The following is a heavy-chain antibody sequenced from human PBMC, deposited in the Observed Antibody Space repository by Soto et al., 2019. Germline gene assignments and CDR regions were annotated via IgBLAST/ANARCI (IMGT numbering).Heavy chain of an antibody. J-gene: IGHJ5*02. Sequence: QVQLVQSGAEVKKPGASVKVSCKASGYTFTSYAMHWVRQAPGQRLEWMGWINAGNGNTKYSQKFQGRVTITRDTSAGTAYMELSSLRSEDTALYYCARDRVSTLDLGGIDPWGQGTLVTLSS. V-gene: IGHV1-3*01. CDR1: GYTFTSYA. D-gene: IGHD1-1*01. CDR2: INAGNGNT. CDR3: ARDRVSTLDLGGIDP.